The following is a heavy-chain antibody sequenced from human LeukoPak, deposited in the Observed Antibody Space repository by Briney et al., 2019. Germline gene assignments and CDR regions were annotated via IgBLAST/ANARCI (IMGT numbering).Heavy chain of an antibody. D-gene: IGHD3-9*01. CDR2: INPNSGST. CDR3: ARDFRPNYDILTGYYIFSWFDP. Sequence: ASVKVSCKASGYTFTGYYMHWVRQAPGQGLEWMGWINPNSGSTNYAQKFQGRVTMTRDTSISTAYMELSRLRSDDTAVYYCARDFRPNYDILTGYYIFSWFDPWGQGTLVTVSS. CDR1: GYTFTGYY. J-gene: IGHJ5*02. V-gene: IGHV1-2*02.